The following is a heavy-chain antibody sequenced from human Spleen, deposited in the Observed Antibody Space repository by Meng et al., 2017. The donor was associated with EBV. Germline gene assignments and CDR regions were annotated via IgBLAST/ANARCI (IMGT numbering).Heavy chain of an antibody. CDR2: MNPNSGNT. J-gene: IGHJ4*02. Sequence: VQVVPSGDEVKKLGEPVKVFCKASGYTFTSYDINWVRQATGQGLEWMGWMNPNSGNTGYAQKFQGRVTMTRNTSISTAYMELSSLRSEDTAVYYCARGGVWRVVNYWGQGTLVTVSS. CDR1: GYTFTSYD. V-gene: IGHV1-8*01. D-gene: IGHD3-3*01. CDR3: ARGGVWRVVNY.